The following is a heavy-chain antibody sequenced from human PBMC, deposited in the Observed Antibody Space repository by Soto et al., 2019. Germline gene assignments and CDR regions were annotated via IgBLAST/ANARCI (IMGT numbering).Heavy chain of an antibody. CDR2: ISYDGSNK. CDR3: AKAAAAGAFDI. D-gene: IGHD6-13*01. Sequence: GGSLRLSCAASGFTFSSYGMHWVRQAPGKGLEWVAVISYDGSNKYYADSVKGRFTISRDNSKNTLYLQMNSLRAEDTAVYYCAKAAAAGAFDIWGQGTMVTVSS. CDR1: GFTFSSYG. J-gene: IGHJ3*02. V-gene: IGHV3-30*18.